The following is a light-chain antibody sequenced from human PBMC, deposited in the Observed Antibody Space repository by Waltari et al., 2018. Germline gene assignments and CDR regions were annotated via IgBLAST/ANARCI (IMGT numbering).Light chain of an antibody. CDR3: QLTNSFPRA. V-gene: IGKV1-12*01. J-gene: IGKJ1*01. CDR2: SAS. CDR1: HGIDNW. Sequence: DIQMTQSPSFVSASVGDRVTITCRASHGIDNWLAWYQQKPGKAPKFLIYSASSLQSGVTSRFVGSGSGTDFILTISRLQPEDSATYFCQLTNSFPRAFGQGTKVAIK.